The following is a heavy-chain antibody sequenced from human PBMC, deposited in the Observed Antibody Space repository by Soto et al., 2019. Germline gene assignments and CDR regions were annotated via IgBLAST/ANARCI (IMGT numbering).Heavy chain of an antibody. V-gene: IGHV4-34*01. CDR1: GGSFSGYF. CDR3: ARGRKEKYFYDYGMDV. CDR2: INHSGST. J-gene: IGHJ6*02. D-gene: IGHD3-9*01. Sequence: QVQLQQWGAGLLKPSETLSLTCAVYGGSFSGYFWNWIRQSPGKGLEWIGEINHSGSTNYNPSLKSRVTMSVDTSKNQFSLRLSSVTAADTAVYYCARGRKEKYFYDYGMDVWGRGTSVTVSS.